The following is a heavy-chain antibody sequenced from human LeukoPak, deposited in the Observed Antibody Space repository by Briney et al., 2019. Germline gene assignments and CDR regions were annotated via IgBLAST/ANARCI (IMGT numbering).Heavy chain of an antibody. D-gene: IGHD7-27*01. CDR3: ARDTTGDHNSFDY. J-gene: IGHJ4*02. V-gene: IGHV4-38-2*02. Sequence: SETLSLTCTVSGYSISSGYYWGWIRQPPGKGLEWIGSIYHSGGTYYNPSLKSRLTISVDTSKNPFSLKLSTVTAADTAVYYCARDTTGDHNSFDYWGQGTLVTVSS. CDR2: IYHSGGT. CDR1: GYSISSGYY.